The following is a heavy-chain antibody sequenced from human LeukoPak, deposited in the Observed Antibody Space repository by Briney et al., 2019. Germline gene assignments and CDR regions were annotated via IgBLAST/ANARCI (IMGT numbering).Heavy chain of an antibody. CDR2: ISWGSGSV. CDR3: AKGNSYDSSGLPFDY. Sequence: PGGSLRLSCAASGFTFDDYAMHWVRQAPGKGLEWVSGISWGSGSVDSADSVKGRFTISRDNARNSLYLQMNSLRAEDTALYYCAKGNSYDSSGLPFDYWGQGTLVTVSS. CDR1: GFTFDDYA. D-gene: IGHD3-22*01. V-gene: IGHV3-9*01. J-gene: IGHJ4*02.